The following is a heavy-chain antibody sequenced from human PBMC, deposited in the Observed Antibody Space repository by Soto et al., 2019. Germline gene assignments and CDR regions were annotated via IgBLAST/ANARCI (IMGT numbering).Heavy chain of an antibody. Sequence: PXEXLSLTCNFSGGXISNYYWTWVRQSPEKGLELIGYMYYNGNINYNPSLKSLVTISIDTSKNQFYLTLKSVTEADTAVYYFASEGNWFDPWGQGVLATVS. J-gene: IGHJ5*02. CDR2: MYYNGNI. V-gene: IGHV4-59*01. CDR1: GGXISNYY. CDR3: ASEGNWFDP.